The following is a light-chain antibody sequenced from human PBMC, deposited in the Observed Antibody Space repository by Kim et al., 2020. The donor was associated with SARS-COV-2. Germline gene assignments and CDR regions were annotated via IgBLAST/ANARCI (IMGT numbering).Light chain of an antibody. Sequence: SSELTQDPAVSVALGQTVGITCQGDSLRTYYATWYQQKPGQAPILVIYGKNNRPSGIPDRFSGSSSGNPASLTITGTQAGDDADYYFHSRDSNDNVVFGG. CDR3: HSRDSNDNVV. V-gene: IGLV3-19*01. CDR1: SLRTYY. J-gene: IGLJ2*01. CDR2: GKN.